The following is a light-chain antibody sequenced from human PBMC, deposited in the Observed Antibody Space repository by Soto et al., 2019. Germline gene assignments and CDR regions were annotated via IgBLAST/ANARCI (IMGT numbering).Light chain of an antibody. Sequence: EIVMTQSPATLSVSPGERATLSCSASQSVSSNLAWYQQKPGQAPRLLIYGASSRATGIPDRFSGSGSGTDFTLTISRLEPEDFAVYYCQQYGSSPQTFGQGTRLEI. V-gene: IGKV3-20*01. CDR1: QSVSSN. CDR3: QQYGSSPQT. CDR2: GAS. J-gene: IGKJ5*01.